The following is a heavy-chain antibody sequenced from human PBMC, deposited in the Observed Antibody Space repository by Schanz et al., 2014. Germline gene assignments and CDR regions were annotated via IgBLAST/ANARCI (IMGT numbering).Heavy chain of an antibody. V-gene: IGHV3-30-3*01. CDR1: GFTFSSYA. J-gene: IGHJ4*02. Sequence: VQLLDSGGGLVRPGGSLRLSCAASGFTFSSYAMSWVRQAPGKGLEWVAVISNDGSIKYYADSVEGRFTISRDNSRNTLYLQMNSLRTEDTAVYYCASPSGYSDYGAYFDFWGQGTLVTVSS. CDR2: ISNDGSIK. CDR3: ASPSGYSDYGAYFDF. D-gene: IGHD5-12*01.